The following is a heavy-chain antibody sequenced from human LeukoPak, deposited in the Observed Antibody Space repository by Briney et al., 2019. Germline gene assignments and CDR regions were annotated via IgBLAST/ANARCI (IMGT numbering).Heavy chain of an antibody. CDR1: GYTFTGYY. CDR3: ARDPAGGSGYNWFDP. CDR2: INPNTDGT. Sequence: ASVKVSCKVSGYTFTGYYMHWVRQAPGQGLEWMGWINPNTDGTNYAQKFQGRVTMTRDTPISTAYMELTRLRSDDTAVYYCARDPAGGSGYNWFDPWGQGTLVTVSS. J-gene: IGHJ5*02. V-gene: IGHV1-2*02. D-gene: IGHD3-10*01.